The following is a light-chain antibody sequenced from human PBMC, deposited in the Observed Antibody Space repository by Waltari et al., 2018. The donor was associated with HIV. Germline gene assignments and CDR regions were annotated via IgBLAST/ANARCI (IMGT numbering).Light chain of an antibody. CDR2: LGS. V-gene: IGKV2-28*01. J-gene: IGKJ1*01. CDR3: MQALQIPWT. CDR1: QSLLYTNGYNY. Sequence: IVVTQSPLSLPVTPGEPASIYCTSNQSLLYTNGYNYLDWYLQKPGQSPQLLIYLGSNRASGVPDRFSGSGSGTHFTLKISKLQTEDVGVYYCMQALQIPWTFGLGTKVEIK.